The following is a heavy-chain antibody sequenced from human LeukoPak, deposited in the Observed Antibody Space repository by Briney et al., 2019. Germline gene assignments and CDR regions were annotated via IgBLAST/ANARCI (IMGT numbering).Heavy chain of an antibody. CDR2: ISYDGSNK. CDR1: GFTFSIYT. CDR3: AKDGYGSGSVYYMDV. Sequence: GRSLRLSCAASGFTFSIYTIHWVRQAPGKGLEWVALISYDGSNKYYGDSVKGRFTISRDNSKNTLYLQMNSLRADDTAVYYCAKDGYGSGSVYYMDVWGKGTTVTVSS. V-gene: IGHV3-30*04. J-gene: IGHJ6*03. D-gene: IGHD3-10*01.